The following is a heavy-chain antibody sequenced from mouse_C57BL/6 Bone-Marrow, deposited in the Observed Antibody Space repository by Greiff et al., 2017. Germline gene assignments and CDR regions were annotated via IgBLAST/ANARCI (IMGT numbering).Heavy chain of an antibody. D-gene: IGHD3-2*02. Sequence: VQLQQSGAELARPGASVKLSCKASGYTFTSYGISWVKQRTGQGLEWIGEIYPRSGNTYYNEKFKGKATLTADKSSSTAYMELRSLTSEDSAVYFCARSGGDSSGFYYFDYWGQGTTLTVSS. CDR1: GYTFTSYG. J-gene: IGHJ2*01. CDR2: IYPRSGNT. V-gene: IGHV1-81*01. CDR3: ARSGGDSSGFYYFDY.